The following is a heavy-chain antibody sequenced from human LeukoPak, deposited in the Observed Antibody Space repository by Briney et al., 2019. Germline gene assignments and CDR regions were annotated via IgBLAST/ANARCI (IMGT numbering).Heavy chain of an antibody. CDR1: GFTFNNFW. CDR3: ATDLLDY. J-gene: IGHJ4*02. Sequence: GGSLRLSCAASGFTFNNFWMSWVRQAPGKGLEWIGRIKSQTDGGTADYAAPVKGRFTISRDDSKTTLFLQMNSLKTEVTAMYYCATDLLDYWGRGTLVTVSS. V-gene: IGHV3-15*01. CDR2: IKSQTDGGTA.